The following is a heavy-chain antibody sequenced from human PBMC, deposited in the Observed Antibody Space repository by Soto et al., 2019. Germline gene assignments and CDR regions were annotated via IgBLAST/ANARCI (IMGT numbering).Heavy chain of an antibody. CDR2: IDPSDSYT. CDR1: GYSFTNYW. Sequence: GESLKIFCKGSGYSFTNYWISWVRQMPGKGLEWMGRIDPSDSYTNYRPSFQGRVTISADKSISTAYLQWSSLEASDTAIYYCARHFCSGGACYSGADFDYWGQGTLVTVSS. CDR3: ARHFCSGGACYSGADFDY. J-gene: IGHJ4*02. D-gene: IGHD2-15*01. V-gene: IGHV5-10-1*01.